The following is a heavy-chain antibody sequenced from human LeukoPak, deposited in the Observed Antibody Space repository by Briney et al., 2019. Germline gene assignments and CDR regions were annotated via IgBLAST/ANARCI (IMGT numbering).Heavy chain of an antibody. Sequence: PSETLSLTCGVHGASLSGYYWTWIRQFPGKGLEWIGEIYHAGTTDDNPSLRSRVTISVNASKTQFSLRLTSVTAADTAVYYCARGRGWNYFDYWGLGTLVTVSS. CDR2: IYHAGTT. D-gene: IGHD6-19*01. CDR3: ARGRGWNYFDY. V-gene: IGHV4-34*01. J-gene: IGHJ4*02. CDR1: GASLSGYY.